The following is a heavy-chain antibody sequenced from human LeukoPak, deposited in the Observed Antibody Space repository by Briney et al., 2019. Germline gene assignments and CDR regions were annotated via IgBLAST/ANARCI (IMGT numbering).Heavy chain of an antibody. CDR2: IYYSGST. CDR3: ARGREWEPKVFDY. CDR1: GGSISGYY. V-gene: IGHV4-59*01. Sequence: PSETLSLTCTVSGGSISGYYWSWLRQPPGKGLEWIGYIYYSGSTNYNPSLKSRVTISVDTSKNQFSLKLSSVTAADTAVYYCARGREWEPKVFDYWGQGTLVTVSS. J-gene: IGHJ4*02. D-gene: IGHD1-26*01.